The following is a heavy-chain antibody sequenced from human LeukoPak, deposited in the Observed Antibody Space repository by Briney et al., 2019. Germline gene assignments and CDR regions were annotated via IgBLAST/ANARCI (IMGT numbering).Heavy chain of an antibody. CDR2: ISSSGSTI. V-gene: IGHV3-48*03. J-gene: IGHJ3*02. CDR3: ASPDYGYAFDI. CDR1: GFTFSSYE. Sequence: QPGGSLRLSCAASGFTFSSYEMNWVRQAPGKGLEWVSYISSSGSTIYYADSVKGRFTISRDNAKNSLYLQMNSLRAEDTAVYYCASPDYGYAFDIWGQGTMVTIPS. D-gene: IGHD4-17*01.